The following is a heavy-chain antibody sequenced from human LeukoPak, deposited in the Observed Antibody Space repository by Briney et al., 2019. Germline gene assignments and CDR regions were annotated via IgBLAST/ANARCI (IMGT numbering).Heavy chain of an antibody. CDR3: AKISTYYGSGSYRSQYYFDY. Sequence: PGGSLRLSCAASGFTFSSYAMHWVRQAPGKGLEYVSAISSNGGSTYYANSVKGRFTISRDNAKNSLYLQMNSLRAEDTAVYYCAKISTYYGSGSYRSQYYFDYWGQGTLVTVSS. V-gene: IGHV3-64*01. D-gene: IGHD3-10*01. J-gene: IGHJ4*02. CDR1: GFTFSSYA. CDR2: ISSNGGST.